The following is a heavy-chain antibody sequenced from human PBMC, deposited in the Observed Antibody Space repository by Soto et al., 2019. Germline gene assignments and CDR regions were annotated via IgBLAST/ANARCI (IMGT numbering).Heavy chain of an antibody. CDR2: ITSTGGT. CDR3: VKEVEGFDF. D-gene: IGHD1-1*01. J-gene: IGHJ4*02. V-gene: IGHV3-21*01. Sequence: PGGSLRLSCAASGFTFSFHTMNWVRQAPGMGLDWVSSITSTGGTFYADSVKGRFTISRDNAKDSLYLQMDGLTAEDSAIYYCVKEVEGFDFWGEGTLVTVS. CDR1: GFTFSFHT.